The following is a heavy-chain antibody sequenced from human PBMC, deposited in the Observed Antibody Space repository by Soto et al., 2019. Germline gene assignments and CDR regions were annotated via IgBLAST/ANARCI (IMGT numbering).Heavy chain of an antibody. D-gene: IGHD3-3*01. J-gene: IGHJ6*02. Sequence: GGSLRLSCAASGFTFSSYSMNWVRQAPGKGLEWVSSISSSSSYIYYADSVKGRFTISRDNAKNSLYLQMNSLRAEDTAVYYCARRYYDFWSGYLESVHYGMDVWGQGTTVTVSS. CDR1: GFTFSSYS. CDR3: ARRYYDFWSGYLESVHYGMDV. V-gene: IGHV3-21*01. CDR2: ISSSSSYI.